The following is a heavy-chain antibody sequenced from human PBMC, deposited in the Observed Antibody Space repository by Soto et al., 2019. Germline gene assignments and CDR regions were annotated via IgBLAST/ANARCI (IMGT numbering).Heavy chain of an antibody. D-gene: IGHD4-17*01. CDR3: ASSAWLGFGSTVRTRFDP. J-gene: IGHJ5*02. V-gene: IGHV4-34*01. Sequence: TSETLSLTCAVYGGSFSGYYWSWIRQPPGKGLEWIGEINHSGSTNYNPSLKSRVTISVDTSKNQFSLKLSSVTAADTAVYYCASSAWLGFGSTVRTRFDPWGQGTLVTVSS. CDR1: GGSFSGYY. CDR2: INHSGST.